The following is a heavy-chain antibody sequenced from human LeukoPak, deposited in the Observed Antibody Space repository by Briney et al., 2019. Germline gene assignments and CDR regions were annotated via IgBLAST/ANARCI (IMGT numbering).Heavy chain of an antibody. CDR2: INNDGRST. Sequence: PGGSLRLSCASSGFTFSFYRMHWVRQAPGKGLVWVSRINNDGRSTSYAGSVKGRFTISRDNAKNTLYLQMNSLRAEDTAVYYCARDNGYCTGGTCRLDYWGQGALVTVSS. J-gene: IGHJ4*02. CDR1: GFTFSFYR. V-gene: IGHV3-74*01. D-gene: IGHD2-15*01. CDR3: ARDNGYCTGGTCRLDY.